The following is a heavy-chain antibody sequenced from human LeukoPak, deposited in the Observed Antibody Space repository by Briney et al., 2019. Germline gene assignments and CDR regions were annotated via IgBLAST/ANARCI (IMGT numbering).Heavy chain of an antibody. D-gene: IGHD3-10*01. Sequence: GGSLRLSCAASGFTFDDYTMHWVRQAPGKGLEWVSDISWNSGSIGYADSVKGRFTISRDNAKSSLYLQMNSLRAEDTAFYYCAKGLYGSGSYYGAFDIWGQGTMVTVSS. CDR3: AKGLYGSGSYYGAFDI. CDR1: GFTFDDYT. CDR2: ISWNSGSI. V-gene: IGHV3-9*01. J-gene: IGHJ3*02.